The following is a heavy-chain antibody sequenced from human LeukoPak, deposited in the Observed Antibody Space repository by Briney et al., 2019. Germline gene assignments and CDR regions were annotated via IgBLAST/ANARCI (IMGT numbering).Heavy chain of an antibody. CDR2: ISYDGSNK. CDR3: ARDLYHPYYFDY. D-gene: IGHD2-15*01. Sequence: GGSPRLSCAASGFTFSSYAMHWVRQAPGKGLEWVAVISYDGSNKYYADSVKGRFTISRDNSKNTLYLQMNSLRADDTAVYYCARDLYHPYYFDYWGQGTLVTVSS. V-gene: IGHV3-30-3*01. J-gene: IGHJ4*02. CDR1: GFTFSSYA.